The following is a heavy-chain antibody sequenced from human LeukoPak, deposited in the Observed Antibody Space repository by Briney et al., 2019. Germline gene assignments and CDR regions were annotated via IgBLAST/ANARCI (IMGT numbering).Heavy chain of an antibody. CDR3: AAGNIVGYDIMTGYSF. D-gene: IGHD3-9*01. CDR1: GFTFTSSA. CDR2: IVVGSGNT. J-gene: IGHJ4*02. V-gene: IGHV1-58*02. Sequence: SVKVSSKATGFTFTSSAMQWVRQARGQRLEWIGWIVVGSGNTNYAQKFQERVTITRDMSTSTAYMELSSLRSEDTAVYYCAAGNIVGYDIMTGYSFWRQGTLVTVSS.